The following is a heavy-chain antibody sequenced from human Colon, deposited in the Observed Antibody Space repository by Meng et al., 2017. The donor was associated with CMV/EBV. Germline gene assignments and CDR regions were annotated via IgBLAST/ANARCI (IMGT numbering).Heavy chain of an antibody. CDR3: ARGNFGGGRFLDPFDN. V-gene: IGHV4-61*02. J-gene: IGHJ4*02. D-gene: IGHD3-3*01. CDR1: GGYSSSGTHS. CDR2: VYSTGFT. Sequence: QGPLTGAVPGLGKPCKTPPVPWRVSGGYSSSGTHSWSWIRQPAGKGLEWFGRVYSTGFTNYNPSLKSRVTISVDTSKNQFSLKLSSVTAADTAVYFCARGNFGGGRFLDPFDNWGQGTLVTVSS.